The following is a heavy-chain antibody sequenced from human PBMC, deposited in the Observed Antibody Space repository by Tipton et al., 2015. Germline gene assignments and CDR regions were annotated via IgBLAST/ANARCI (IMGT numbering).Heavy chain of an antibody. CDR3: ARMLSWYSCPDY. Sequence: TLSLTCTVSSDSINKYYWSWIRQPPGKELQWIGYIQYSGGTNYNPSLESRVSMSVDTSKTQFSLEMRSVTATDTAVYYCARMLSWYSCPDYWRQGPLLTVSS. V-gene: IGHV4-59*01. J-gene: IGHJ4*02. CDR1: SDSINKYY. CDR2: IQYSGGT. D-gene: IGHD1-26*01.